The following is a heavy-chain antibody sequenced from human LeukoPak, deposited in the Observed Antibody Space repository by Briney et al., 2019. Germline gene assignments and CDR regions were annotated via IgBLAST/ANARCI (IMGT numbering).Heavy chain of an antibody. V-gene: IGHV4-39*07. J-gene: IGHJ3*02. Sequence: SETLSFTCTVSGGSISATGYFWGWIHQPPGKGLEWIGSIYYSGITHYNPSLKGRVTISVDTSKNQFSLKLSSLTAADTAVYYCATVDLQNAFDIWGQGTVVTVSS. CDR3: ATVDLQNAFDI. CDR2: IYYSGIT. CDR1: GGSISATGYF. D-gene: IGHD3/OR15-3a*01.